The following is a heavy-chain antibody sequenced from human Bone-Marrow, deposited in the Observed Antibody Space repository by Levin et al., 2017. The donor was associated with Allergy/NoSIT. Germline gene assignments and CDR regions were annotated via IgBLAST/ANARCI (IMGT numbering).Heavy chain of an antibody. Sequence: PSETLSLTCTVSGGSIASRTYYWAWIRQPPGKGLEWIASIYYSDMYYTGSTYYNPSLKSRVTTSADPSKNQISLKLTSVTVADTAVYYCARHESLIYGGRPDNWGQGTLVTVSS. V-gene: IGHV4-39*01. CDR3: ARHESLIYGGRPDN. J-gene: IGHJ4*02. D-gene: IGHD2-15*01. CDR1: GGSIASRTYY. CDR2: IYYSDMYYTGST.